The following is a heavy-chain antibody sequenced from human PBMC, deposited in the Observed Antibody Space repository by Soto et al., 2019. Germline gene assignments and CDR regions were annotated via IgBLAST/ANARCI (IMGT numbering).Heavy chain of an antibody. CDR1: GYTFTNYG. CDR2: ISGFNGNT. J-gene: IGHJ1*01. Sequence: GASVKVYCKASGYTFTNYGISWERQAPGQGPEWMGWISGFNGNTKYARKVQGRVTLTTDTSATTAYMELRGLRSDDTAVYYCARGGSSWSAEYYDHWGQGTLVTVSA. CDR3: ARGGSSWSAEYYDH. V-gene: IGHV1-18*04. D-gene: IGHD6-13*01.